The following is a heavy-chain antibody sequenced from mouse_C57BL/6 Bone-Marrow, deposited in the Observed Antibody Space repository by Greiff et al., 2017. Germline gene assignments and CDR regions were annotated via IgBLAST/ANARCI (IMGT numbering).Heavy chain of an antibody. J-gene: IGHJ3*01. CDR1: GFTFSDFY. CDR3: ARDGYSFSFAY. V-gene: IGHV7-1*01. D-gene: IGHD1-2*01. CDR2: SRNKANDYTT. Sequence: EVNLVESGGGLVQSGRSLRLSCATSGFTFSDFYMEWVRQAPGKGLEWIAASRNKANDYTTEYSASVKGRFIVSRDTSQSILYLQMNALRAEDTAIYYCARDGYSFSFAYWGQGTLVTVSA.